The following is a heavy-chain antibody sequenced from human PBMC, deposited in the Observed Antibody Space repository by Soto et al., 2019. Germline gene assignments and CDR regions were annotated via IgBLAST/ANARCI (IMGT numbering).Heavy chain of an antibody. D-gene: IGHD3-10*01. CDR2: TIPVFNTA. Sequence: QVQLEQSGAEVKKPGSSVKISCKASGGTLSDHGVSWLRQAPGQGLEWVGGTIPVFNTAKYAPKFQGRVTIAADNSTNIAYMELGSLSSDDTAVYFCAQGVYGSGNYYTGPSAFDIWGQGTLVIVSS. CDR1: GGTLSDHG. CDR3: AQGVYGSGNYYTGPSAFDI. V-gene: IGHV1-69*06. J-gene: IGHJ3*02.